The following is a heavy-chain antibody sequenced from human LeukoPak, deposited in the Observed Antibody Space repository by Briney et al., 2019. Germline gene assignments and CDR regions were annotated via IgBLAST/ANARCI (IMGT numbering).Heavy chain of an antibody. V-gene: IGHV1-2*02. CDR3: ARTWVTTVTYAGGAFDI. CDR1: GYTFTANY. CDR2: LNPNSGAT. J-gene: IGHJ3*02. Sequence: GASVRVSFKTSGYTFTANYMQWVRQAPGQGLEWMGWLNPNSGATKYAQKFRGRVTMTRDTSINTAYMELSRLTSDDTAVYYCARTWVTTVTYAGGAFDIWGQGTMVTVSS. D-gene: IGHD4-17*01.